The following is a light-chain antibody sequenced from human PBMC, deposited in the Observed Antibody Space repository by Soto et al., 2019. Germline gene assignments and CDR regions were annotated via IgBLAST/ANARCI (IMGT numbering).Light chain of an antibody. Sequence: QSVLTQPPSVTGAPGQMVTISCTGSSSNIGAGYDVHWYQQRPGTAPKLLIYGNKNRPSEVPDPLSRSKNGTSASLAITGLQAEDEADYYCQSYDSSLSVSYVFGTGTKVTV. CDR3: QSYDSSLSVSYV. J-gene: IGLJ1*01. CDR2: GNK. V-gene: IGLV1-40*01. CDR1: SSNIGAGYD.